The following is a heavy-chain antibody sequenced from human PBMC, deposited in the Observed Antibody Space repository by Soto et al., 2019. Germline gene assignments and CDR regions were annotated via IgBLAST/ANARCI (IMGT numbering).Heavy chain of an antibody. CDR3: ATDSKWYPDY. Sequence: QVQLVESGGGVVQPGRSLRLSCAASGFTFSSYAMHWVRQAPGKGLEWVAVISYDGSNKYYADSVKGRFTISRDNSKNTPYLQMNSLRAEDTAVYYCATDSKWYPDYWGQGTLVTVSS. J-gene: IGHJ4*02. D-gene: IGHD2-2*01. CDR2: ISYDGSNK. CDR1: GFTFSSYA. V-gene: IGHV3-30-3*01.